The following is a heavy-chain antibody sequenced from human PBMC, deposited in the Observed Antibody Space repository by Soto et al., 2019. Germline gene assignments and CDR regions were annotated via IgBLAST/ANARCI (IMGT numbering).Heavy chain of an antibody. D-gene: IGHD4-17*01. CDR3: ARLTTGWNWFDP. CDR1: GGSISSYY. Sequence: PSETLSLTCTVSGGSISSYYWSWIRQPPGKGLEWIGYIYYSGSTNYNPSLKSRVTISVDTSKNQFSLKLSSVTAADTAVYYCARLTTGWNWFDPWGQGTLVTVSS. V-gene: IGHV4-59*01. J-gene: IGHJ5*02. CDR2: IYYSGST.